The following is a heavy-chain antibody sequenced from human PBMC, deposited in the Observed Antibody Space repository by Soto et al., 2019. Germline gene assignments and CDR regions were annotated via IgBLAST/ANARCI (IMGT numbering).Heavy chain of an antibody. CDR1: GFTFSSYG. V-gene: IGHV3-33*01. J-gene: IGHJ6*02. CDR3: ARDTARAMVRIYYGMDV. CDR2: IWYDGSNK. D-gene: IGHD3-10*01. Sequence: QVQLVESGGGVVQPGRSLRLSCAASGFTFSSYGMHWVRQAPGKGLEWAAVIWYDGSNKYYADSVKGRFTISRDNSKKTLYLQMNSLRAEDTAVHYCARDTARAMVRIYYGMDVWGQGTTVTVSS.